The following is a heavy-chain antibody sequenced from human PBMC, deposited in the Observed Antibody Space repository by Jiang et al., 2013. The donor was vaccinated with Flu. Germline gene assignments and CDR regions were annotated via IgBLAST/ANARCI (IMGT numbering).Heavy chain of an antibody. Sequence: SVKVSCKASGYTFTRYAMNWVRQAPGQGLEWMGWINTNTGNPTYAQAFTGRFDFSLDTSVTTAYLQISSLKPEDTAVYFCASYTTRVKIIRGVPTLDGMDVWGQGTTVSVSS. CDR2: INTNTGNP. CDR3: ASYTTRVKIIRGVPTLDGMDV. CDR1: GYTFTRYA. D-gene: IGHD3-10*01. J-gene: IGHJ6*02. V-gene: IGHV7-4-1*02.